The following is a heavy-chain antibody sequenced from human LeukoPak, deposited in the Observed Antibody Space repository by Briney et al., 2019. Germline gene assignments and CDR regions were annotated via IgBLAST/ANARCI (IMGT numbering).Heavy chain of an antibody. CDR3: ATQTPSGVVVPAAMRDY. CDR1: GGSISSSSYY. V-gene: IGHV4-39*01. D-gene: IGHD2-2*01. Sequence: SETLSLTCTVSGGSISSSSYYWGWIRQPPGKGLEWIGSSYYSGITYYNPSLKSRVTISVATSKNQFSLKLSSVTAADTAVYYCATQTPSGVVVPAAMRDYWGQGTLVTVSS. J-gene: IGHJ4*02. CDR2: SYYSGIT.